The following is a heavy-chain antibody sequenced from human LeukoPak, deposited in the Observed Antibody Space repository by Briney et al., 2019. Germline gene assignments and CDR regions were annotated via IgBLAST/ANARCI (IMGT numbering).Heavy chain of an antibody. D-gene: IGHD3-9*01. Sequence: ASVKVSCTASVYTFTSYDINWARQATGPGLEWMGWMNPNSGITGYAQRFQGRVTMTRNTSISTAYMELSSLRSEDTAAYYCARGGCPRYYDILTGFLAYYYYGMDVWGQGTTVTVSS. CDR2: MNPNSGIT. V-gene: IGHV1-8*01. J-gene: IGHJ6*02. CDR3: ARGGCPRYYDILTGFLAYYYYGMDV. CDR1: VYTFTSYD.